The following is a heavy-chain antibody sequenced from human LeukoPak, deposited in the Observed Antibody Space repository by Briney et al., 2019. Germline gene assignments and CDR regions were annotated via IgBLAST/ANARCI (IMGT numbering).Heavy chain of an antibody. J-gene: IGHJ4*02. CDR3: ARDIISGVWFGGNLI. V-gene: IGHV4-39*02. CDR2: IHHSGRT. CDR1: GGSISSGGYY. Sequence: KPSETLSLTCTVSGGSISSGGYYWGWIRQPPGKGLEWIGSIHHSGRTYYNPSLKSRVTILVDTSRNHFALKLSSVTAADTAVYYCARDIISGVWFGGNLIWGQGTLATVSS. D-gene: IGHD3-10*01.